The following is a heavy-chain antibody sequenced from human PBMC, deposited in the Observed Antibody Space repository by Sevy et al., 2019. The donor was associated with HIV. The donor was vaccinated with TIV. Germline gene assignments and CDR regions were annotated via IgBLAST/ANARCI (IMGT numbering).Heavy chain of an antibody. CDR2: ISGSGGST. Sequence: GGSLRLSCAASGFTFSSYAMSWVRQAPGMGLEWVSAISGSGGSTYYADSVKGRFTISRDNSKNTLYLQMNSLRAEDTAVYYCAKSVVVTAIRPSYFDYWGQGTLVTVSS. V-gene: IGHV3-23*01. D-gene: IGHD2-21*02. CDR1: GFTFSSYA. CDR3: AKSVVVTAIRPSYFDY. J-gene: IGHJ4*02.